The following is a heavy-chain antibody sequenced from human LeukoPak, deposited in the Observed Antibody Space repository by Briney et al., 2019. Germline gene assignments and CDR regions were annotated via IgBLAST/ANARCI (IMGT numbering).Heavy chain of an antibody. J-gene: IGHJ4*02. CDR1: GFTFSSYA. V-gene: IGHV3-23*01. Sequence: GGSLRLSCAASGFTFSSYAMSWVRQAPGKGLEWVSAISGSGGSTYYADSVKGRFTISRDNSKNTLYLQMNSLRAEDTAVYYCAKDSPYYDFWSGYQNYYFDYWGQGTLVTVSS. CDR2: ISGSGGST. D-gene: IGHD3-3*01. CDR3: AKDSPYYDFWSGYQNYYFDY.